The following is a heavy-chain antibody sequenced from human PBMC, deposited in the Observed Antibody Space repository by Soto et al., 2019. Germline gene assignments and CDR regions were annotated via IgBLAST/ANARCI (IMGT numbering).Heavy chain of an antibody. CDR2: ISGSGGST. D-gene: IGHD3-16*02. CDR1: GFTFSSYA. CDR3: AKGSMITFGGVIVIDAFDI. J-gene: IGHJ3*02. V-gene: IGHV3-23*01. Sequence: EVQLLESGGGLVQPGGSLRLSCAASGFTFSSYAMSWVRQAPGKGLEWVSAISGSGGSTYYADSVKGRFTISRDNSKNTLYLQMNSLRAEDTAVYYCAKGSMITFGGVIVIDAFDIWGQGTMVTVSS.